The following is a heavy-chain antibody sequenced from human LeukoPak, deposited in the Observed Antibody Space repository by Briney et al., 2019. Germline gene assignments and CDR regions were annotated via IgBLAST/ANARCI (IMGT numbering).Heavy chain of an antibody. CDR2: IKQDGSEK. D-gene: IGHD6-13*01. Sequence: GGSLRLSCAASGFTFSSYWMSWVRQAPGKGLEWVANIKQDGSEKYYVDSVKGRFTISRDNAENSLYLQMNSLRAEDTAVYYCARDSDGSSWYLFDYWGQGTLVTVSS. J-gene: IGHJ4*02. V-gene: IGHV3-7*01. CDR3: ARDSDGSSWYLFDY. CDR1: GFTFSSYW.